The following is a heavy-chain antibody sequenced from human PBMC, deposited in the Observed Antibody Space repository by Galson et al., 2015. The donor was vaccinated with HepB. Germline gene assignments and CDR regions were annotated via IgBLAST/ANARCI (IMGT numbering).Heavy chain of an antibody. D-gene: IGHD6-19*01. CDR1: GFTLSDYY. Sequence: SLRLSCAASGFTLSDYYMSWIHQAPGKGLEWVSYVSSSCRIIHYADSVMGRFTISRDNAKNSLYLQMSSLTAEDTAVYYCARSPGGWYFDHWGQGTLVIVSS. CDR2: VSSSCRII. V-gene: IGHV3-11*01. J-gene: IGHJ4*02. CDR3: ARSPGGWYFDH.